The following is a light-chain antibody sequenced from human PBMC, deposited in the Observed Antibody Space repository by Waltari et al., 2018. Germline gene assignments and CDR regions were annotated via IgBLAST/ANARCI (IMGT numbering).Light chain of an antibody. CDR1: RSDVGGYNY. CDR3: LSYTSSSTYV. CDR2: GVS. J-gene: IGLJ1*01. V-gene: IGLV2-14*01. Sequence: QSALTQPASVSGSPGPSIIFSCTGTRSDVGGYNYAPWYQQPPGKGTHLMIYGVSNRPSGVSNRFSGSKSGNTASLTISGLQAEDEADYYCLSYTSSSTYVFGTGTKVTVL.